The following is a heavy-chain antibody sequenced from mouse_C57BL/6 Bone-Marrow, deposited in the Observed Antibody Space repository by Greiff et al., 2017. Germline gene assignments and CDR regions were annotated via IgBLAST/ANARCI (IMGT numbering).Heavy chain of an antibody. CDR2: IDPSDSET. CDR3: ARGYYGSSSWFAY. Sequence: QVQLQQPGAELVRPGSSVKLSCKASGYTFTSYWMHWVKQRPIQGLEWIGNIDPSDSETHYNQKFKDKATLTVDKSSSTAYMQLSSLTSDDSAVYYCARGYYGSSSWFAYWGQGTLVTVSA. V-gene: IGHV1-52*01. CDR1: GYTFTSYW. J-gene: IGHJ3*01. D-gene: IGHD1-1*01.